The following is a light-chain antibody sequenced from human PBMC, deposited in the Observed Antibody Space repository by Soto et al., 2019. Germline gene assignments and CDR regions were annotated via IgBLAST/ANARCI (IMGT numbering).Light chain of an antibody. J-gene: IGKJ1*01. V-gene: IGKV1-5*03. CDR3: QHYKSYPWT. Sequence: DIQMTHSPSTLSGSVGDIFTITCRASETISSWLAWYQQKTGKAPKFLMYKASNLESGVPSRFSGSGYETEFTLTISSLQTDDFAIYYCQHYKSYPWTFGQGTKVDIK. CDR2: KAS. CDR1: ETISSW.